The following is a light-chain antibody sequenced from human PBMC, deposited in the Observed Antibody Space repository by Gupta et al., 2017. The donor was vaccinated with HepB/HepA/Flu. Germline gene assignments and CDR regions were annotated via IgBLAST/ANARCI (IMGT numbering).Light chain of an antibody. Sequence: QSGPTQPPSVSGSPGQSITISCTGTNSDIGFYNYVSWYQQHPGTVQTLLMEVGRERPSGVSNRFSCSKSGNKDSPTLSGLQAEDEAVDDCSSSSSSESLDDVFGGGTKLTVL. J-gene: IGLJ2*01. V-gene: IGLV2-14*03. CDR3: SSSSSSESLDDV. CDR2: VGR. CDR1: NSDIGFYNY.